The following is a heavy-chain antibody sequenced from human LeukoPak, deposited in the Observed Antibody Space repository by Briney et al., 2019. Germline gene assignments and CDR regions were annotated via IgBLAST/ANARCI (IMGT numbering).Heavy chain of an antibody. CDR2: IYYSGST. D-gene: IGHD3-10*01. CDR1: GGSISSSSYY. Sequence: PSETLSLTCTVSGGSISSSSYYWGWIRQPPGKGLEWIGSIYYSGSTYYNLSPKSRVTISVDTSKNQFSLKLSSVTAADTAVYYCARLFGLPARGVIIGYYFDYWGQGTLVTVSS. V-gene: IGHV4-39*01. CDR3: ARLFGLPARGVIIGYYFDY. J-gene: IGHJ4*02.